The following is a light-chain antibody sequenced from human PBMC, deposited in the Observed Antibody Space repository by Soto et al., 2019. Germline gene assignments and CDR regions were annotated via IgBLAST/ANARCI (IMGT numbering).Light chain of an antibody. CDR1: SSDVGGYNY. J-gene: IGLJ2*01. CDR2: DVS. CDR3: CSYAGSYTFVV. V-gene: IGLV2-11*01. Sequence: QSVLTQPRSVSGSPGQSVTISCTGTSSDVGGYNYVSWYQQHPGKAPKLMIYDVSKRPSGVPDRFSGSKSGNTASLIISGLQADDEDDYYCCSYAGSYTFVVFGGGTKLTVL.